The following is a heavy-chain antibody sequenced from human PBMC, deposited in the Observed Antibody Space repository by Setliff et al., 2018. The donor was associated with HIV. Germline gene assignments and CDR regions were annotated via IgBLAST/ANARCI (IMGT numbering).Heavy chain of an antibody. J-gene: IGHJ3*02. CDR1: GFSLSTSGVG. V-gene: IGHV2-5*01. D-gene: IGHD1-1*01. CDR2: IYWNDDK. Sequence: SGPTLVNPTQTLTLTCTSSGFSLSTSGVGVGWIRQPPGKALEWLALIYWNDDKRYSPSLKTMLTITKDTSKNQVVLTMTNMDPVDTATYYCAREGYAFDIWGQGTMVTVSS. CDR3: AREGYAFDI.